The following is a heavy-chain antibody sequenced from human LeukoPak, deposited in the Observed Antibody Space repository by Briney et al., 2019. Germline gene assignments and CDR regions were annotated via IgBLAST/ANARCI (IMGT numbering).Heavy chain of an antibody. D-gene: IGHD5-24*01. CDR2: IYYSGST. Sequence: SETLSLTCTVSGGSISSSSYYWGWIRQPPGKGLEWIGSIYYSGSTYYNPSLKSRVTISVDTSKNQFSLKLSSVTAADTAVYYCARVHRDYYYYYYLDVWGKGTTVTVSS. CDR1: GGSISSSSYY. J-gene: IGHJ6*03. CDR3: ARVHRDYYYYYYLDV. V-gene: IGHV4-39*01.